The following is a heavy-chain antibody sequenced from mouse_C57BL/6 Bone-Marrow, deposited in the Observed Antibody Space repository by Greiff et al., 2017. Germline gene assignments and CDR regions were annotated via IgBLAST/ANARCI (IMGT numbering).Heavy chain of an antibody. V-gene: IGHV5-4*03. CDR2: ISDGGSYT. Sequence: EVMLVESGGGLVKPGGSLKLSCAASGFTFSSYAMSWVRQTPDKRLEWVATISDGGSYTYYPDNVKGRFTISRDNAKNNLYLQMSHLKSEDTAMYYCTRGDYDYDGGAMDYWGQGTSVTVSS. J-gene: IGHJ4*01. D-gene: IGHD2-4*01. CDR3: TRGDYDYDGGAMDY. CDR1: GFTFSSYA.